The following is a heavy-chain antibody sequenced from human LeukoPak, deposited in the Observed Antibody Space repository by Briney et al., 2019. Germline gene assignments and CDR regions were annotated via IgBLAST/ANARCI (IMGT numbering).Heavy chain of an antibody. CDR1: GFTFNTYA. CDR3: AKRIAVAGPYFDY. Sequence: GGSLRLSCAASGFTFNTYAMHWVRQAPGKGLEWVSAISTSGGSTYYADSVKGRFTISRDNSKNTLYLQMNSLRAEDTAVYYCAKRIAVAGPYFDYWGQGTLVTVSS. CDR2: ISTSGGST. V-gene: IGHV3-23*01. D-gene: IGHD6-19*01. J-gene: IGHJ4*02.